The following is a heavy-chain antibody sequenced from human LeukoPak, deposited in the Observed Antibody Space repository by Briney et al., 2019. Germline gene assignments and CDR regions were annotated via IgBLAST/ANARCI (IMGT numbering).Heavy chain of an antibody. J-gene: IGHJ4*02. Sequence: PSETLSLTCTVSGGSTSSYYWSWIRQPPGKGLEWIGYIYYSGSTNYNPSLKSRVTISVDTSKNQFSLKLNSVTAADTAVYYCARGGSYYDYWGQGTLVTVSS. CDR2: IYYSGST. V-gene: IGHV4-59*01. D-gene: IGHD1-26*01. CDR1: GGSTSSYY. CDR3: ARGGSYYDY.